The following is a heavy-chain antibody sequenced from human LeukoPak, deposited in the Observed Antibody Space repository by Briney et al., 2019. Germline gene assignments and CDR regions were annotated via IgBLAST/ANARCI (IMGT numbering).Heavy chain of an antibody. Sequence: GGSLRLSCAASGFTFSSYAMSWVRQAPGKGLEWVSDISGSGGSTYYADSVKGRFTISRDNSKKTLYLQMKSLRAEDTAVYYCAKVTVAGNYYYYYGMDVWGKGTTVTVSS. CDR3: AKVTVAGNYYYYYGMDV. CDR1: GFTFSSYA. V-gene: IGHV3-23*01. D-gene: IGHD6-19*01. CDR2: ISGSGGST. J-gene: IGHJ6*04.